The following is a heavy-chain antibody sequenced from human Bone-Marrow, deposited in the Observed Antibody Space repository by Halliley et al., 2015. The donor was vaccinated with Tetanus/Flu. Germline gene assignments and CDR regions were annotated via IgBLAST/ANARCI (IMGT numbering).Heavy chain of an antibody. Sequence: MQLVQSGAEVKEPGESLKISCKGSGYSFTNFWIGWVRQMPGKGLEWMGIIYPGDSDTTYGPSFQGQVTISADKSINTAYLQWSSLQASDPAMYYCARCIGARPWSDYWGQGTLVTVSS. V-gene: IGHV5-51*03. J-gene: IGHJ4*02. D-gene: IGHD6-6*01. CDR1: GYSFTNFW. CDR3: ARCIGARPWSDY. CDR2: IYPGDSDT.